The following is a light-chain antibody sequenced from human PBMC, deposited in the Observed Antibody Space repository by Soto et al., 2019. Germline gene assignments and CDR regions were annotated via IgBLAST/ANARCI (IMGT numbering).Light chain of an antibody. J-gene: IGKJ5*01. CDR2: VAS. Sequence: EIVLTQSPATLSVSPGERATLSWRASQSVTSSYLAWYQQKPGQAPRLLIYVASYRATGIPARFSGSGSGTEYTLTISNLQAEDFAVYYCQQFNNWPHTFGQGTRLEIK. V-gene: IGKV3-15*01. CDR1: QSVTSSY. CDR3: QQFNNWPHT.